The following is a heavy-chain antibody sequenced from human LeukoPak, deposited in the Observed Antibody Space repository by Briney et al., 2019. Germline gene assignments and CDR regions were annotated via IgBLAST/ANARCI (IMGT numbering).Heavy chain of an antibody. D-gene: IGHD1-26*01. V-gene: IGHV4-61*02. CDR2: FYTGGST. J-gene: IGHJ6*03. CDR1: GGSISSGSYY. CDR3: GGGLRFYYMDV. Sequence: SQPLSLTCTVSGGSISSGSYYWSWIRQPAGKGLEWVGRFYTGGSTNYNPSLKSRVTTSVDTSKSQFSLKLTPVTAADTAVYYCGGGLRFYYMDVWGKGTTVTVSS.